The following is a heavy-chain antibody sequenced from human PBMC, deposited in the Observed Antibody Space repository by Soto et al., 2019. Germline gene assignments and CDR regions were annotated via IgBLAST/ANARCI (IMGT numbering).Heavy chain of an antibody. CDR2: IYYSGST. J-gene: IGHJ6*02. V-gene: IGHV4-31*03. CDR3: ARVTSTLTTYEPLDMDV. D-gene: IGHD4-17*01. Sequence: QVQLQESGPGLVKPSQTLSLTCTVSSGSISSGDYYWSWIRQHPGKGLEWIGYIYYSGSTYYNPSLKSRVTISVDTSKNQFSLKLSSVTAADTAVYYCARVTSTLTTYEPLDMDVWGQGTTVTVSS. CDR1: SGSISSGDYY.